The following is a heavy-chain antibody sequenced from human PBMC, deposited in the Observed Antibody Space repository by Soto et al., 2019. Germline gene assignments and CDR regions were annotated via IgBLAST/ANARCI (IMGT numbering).Heavy chain of an antibody. V-gene: IGHV4-61*01. CDR2: IYYSGST. Sequence: QVQLQESGPGLVKPSETLSLTCTVSGGSVSSGSYYWSWIRQPPGKGLEWIGYIYYSGSTNYNPSLKSRVTISVDTSKNQFSLKLNSVTAADTAVYYCARYSSVWYDVSYWGQGTLVTVSS. CDR1: GGSVSSGSYY. D-gene: IGHD6-19*01. CDR3: ARYSSVWYDVSY. J-gene: IGHJ4*02.